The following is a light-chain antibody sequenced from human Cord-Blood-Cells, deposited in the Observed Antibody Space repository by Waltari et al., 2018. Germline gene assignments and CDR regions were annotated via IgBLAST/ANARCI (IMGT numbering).Light chain of an antibody. CDR3: QQYNNWPLT. V-gene: IGKV3-15*01. Sequence: DIVMTHPPATLSVSPGERATLSCRASQSVSSNLAWYQQKPGQAPRLLIYGASTRATGIPARFSGSGSGTEFTLTISSLQSEDFAVYYCQQYNNWPLTFGPGTKLDIK. CDR1: QSVSSN. CDR2: GAS. J-gene: IGKJ3*01.